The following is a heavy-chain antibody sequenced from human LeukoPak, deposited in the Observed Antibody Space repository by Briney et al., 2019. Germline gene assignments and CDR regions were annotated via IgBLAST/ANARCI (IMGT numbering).Heavy chain of an antibody. CDR3: ANVGTDVNWFDP. J-gene: IGHJ5*02. CDR1: GFTFSSYA. V-gene: IGHV3-30-3*01. D-gene: IGHD3-10*02. CDR2: ISYDGSNK. Sequence: GGSLRLSCAASGFTFSSYAMHWVRQAPGKGLEWVAVISYDGSNKYYADSVKGRFTISRDNSKNTLYLQMSSLRADDTAVYYCANVGTDVNWFDPWGQGTLVTVSS.